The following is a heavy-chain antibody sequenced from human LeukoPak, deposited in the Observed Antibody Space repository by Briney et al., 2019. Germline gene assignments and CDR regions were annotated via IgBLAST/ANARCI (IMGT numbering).Heavy chain of an antibody. D-gene: IGHD6-13*01. CDR1: EFSVGSNY. J-gene: IGHJ5*02. V-gene: IGHV3-66*01. Sequence: GGSLRLSCAASEFSVGSNYMTWVRQAPGKGLEWVSLIYSGGSTYYADSVKGRFTISRDNSKNTLYLQMNSLRAEDTAVYYCAKDKSIGPSRAPGYFDPWGQGTLVTVSS. CDR2: IYSGGST. CDR3: AKDKSIGPSRAPGYFDP.